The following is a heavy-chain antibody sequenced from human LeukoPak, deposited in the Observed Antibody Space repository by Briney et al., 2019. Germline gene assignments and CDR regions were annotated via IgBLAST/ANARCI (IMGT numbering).Heavy chain of an antibody. D-gene: IGHD1-14*01. CDR3: ANPYI. J-gene: IGHJ3*02. CDR1: GFTFSSYS. V-gene: IGHV3-21*01. Sequence: GSLRLSFVTSGFTFSSYSMNWVRQAPGKGLEWVSSITSSSGNIYYADSVKGRFTISRDNAKNSLYLQMNSLRAEDTAVCYCANPYIWGQGTMVTASS. CDR2: ITSSSGNI.